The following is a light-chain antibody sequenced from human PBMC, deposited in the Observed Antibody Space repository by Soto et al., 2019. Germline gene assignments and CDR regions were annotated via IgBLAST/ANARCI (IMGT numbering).Light chain of an antibody. J-gene: IGKJ4*01. Sequence: DIQLTQSPSFLSASIGDRVSLSCLASQDITKYLAWFHQKPGRAPKLLIYSASTLHVGVPARFSGGGSGTEFTLTINSLQAEDFATYYFQQVDRPPLTFGGGTKVEIK. V-gene: IGKV1-9*01. CDR1: QDITKY. CDR2: SAS. CDR3: QQVDRPPLT.